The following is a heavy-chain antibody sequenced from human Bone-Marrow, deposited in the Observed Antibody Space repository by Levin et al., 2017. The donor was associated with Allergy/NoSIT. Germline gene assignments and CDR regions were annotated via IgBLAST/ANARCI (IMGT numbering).Heavy chain of an antibody. D-gene: IGHD3-22*01. CDR1: GFSFWHYT. J-gene: IGHJ4*02. V-gene: IGHV3-48*02. CDR2: ISSSGDST. CDR3: ARDPARGYYDSSGYSGDH. Sequence: PSETLSLTCAASGFSFWHYTMNWVRQAPGKGLEWVSCISSSGDSTYYADSVKGRFTISRDNAKNSLYLQLNRLRDEDTALYYCARDPARGYYDSSGYSGDHWGQGTLVTVSS.